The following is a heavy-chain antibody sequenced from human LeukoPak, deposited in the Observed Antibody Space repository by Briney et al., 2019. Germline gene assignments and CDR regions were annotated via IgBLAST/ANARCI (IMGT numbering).Heavy chain of an antibody. D-gene: IGHD6-13*01. CDR2: IRYDGSNK. Sequence: GGSLRLSCAASGFTFSNYGMHWVRQAPGKGLEWVAFIRYDGSNKYYADSVKGRFTISRDNSKNTLYLQMNSLRAEDTAVYYCAKFPGIEDSFLDYWGQGTLVTVSS. CDR3: AKFPGIEDSFLDY. J-gene: IGHJ4*02. CDR1: GFTFSNYG. V-gene: IGHV3-30*02.